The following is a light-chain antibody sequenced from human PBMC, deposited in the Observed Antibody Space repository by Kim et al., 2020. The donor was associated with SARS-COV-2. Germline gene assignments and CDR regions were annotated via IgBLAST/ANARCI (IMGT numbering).Light chain of an antibody. V-gene: IGKV1-5*01. CDR1: QSVSSW. J-gene: IGKJ2*01. Sequence: DIQMTQSPPTLSASVGDRVTFTCRASQSVSSWLAWYQEKPGKAPKVLIYDASTLESGVPSRFSGSGSGTEFTLTISSLQPDDFAIYYCQQYNTFPYTFGQGTKLEI. CDR3: QQYNTFPYT. CDR2: DAS.